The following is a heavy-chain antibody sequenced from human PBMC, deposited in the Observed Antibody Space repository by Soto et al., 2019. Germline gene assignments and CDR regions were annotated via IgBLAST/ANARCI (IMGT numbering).Heavy chain of an antibody. Sequence: TLSLTCAVSGVSLTSGNWWTWVRQSPQRGLEYIGEIFHDGTTNYYPSFERRVAMSVDTSRNQFSLKLTSVTAADTAVYFCARLVYDTRLNYMYFDFWGPGTLVTVSS. CDR3: ARLVYDTRLNYMYFDF. CDR1: GVSLTSGNW. CDR2: IFHDGTT. D-gene: IGHD3-10*01. J-gene: IGHJ4*02. V-gene: IGHV4-4*01.